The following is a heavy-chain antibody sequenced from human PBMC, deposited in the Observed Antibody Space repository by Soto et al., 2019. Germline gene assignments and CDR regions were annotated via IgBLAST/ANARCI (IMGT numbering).Heavy chain of an antibody. V-gene: IGHV4-34*01. Sequence: PSETLSLTCAVYGGSFSGYYWSWIRQPPGKGLEWIGEINHSGSTNYNPSLKSRVTISVDTSKNQFSLKLSSVTAADTAVYYCARGWSSSWYVHLFYYWGQGTLVTVSS. CDR1: GGSFSGYY. CDR3: ARGWSSSWYVHLFYY. D-gene: IGHD6-13*01. CDR2: INHSGST. J-gene: IGHJ4*02.